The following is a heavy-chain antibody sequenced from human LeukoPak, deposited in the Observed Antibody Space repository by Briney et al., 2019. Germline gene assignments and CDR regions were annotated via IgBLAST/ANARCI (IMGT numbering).Heavy chain of an antibody. CDR3: ARERQQWHFDS. D-gene: IGHD5-18*01. J-gene: IGHJ4*02. CDR1: GYAFTDYY. V-gene: IGHV1-2*02. CDR2: INPKSGGT. Sequence: ASVKVPCKTSGYAFTDYYMHWVRQAPGQGLEWMGWINPKSGGTIYAQNFQGRVTMTRDTSISSAYLALDRLRSDDTAVYYCARERQQWHFDSWGQGTLVTVSS.